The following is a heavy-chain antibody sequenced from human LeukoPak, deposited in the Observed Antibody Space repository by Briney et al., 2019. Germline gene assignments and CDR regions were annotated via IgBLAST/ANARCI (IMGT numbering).Heavy chain of an antibody. CDR1: GFSFSSHP. D-gene: IGHD2-21*02. V-gene: IGHV3-48*02. CDR2: ISSSTSSI. CDR3: ARDVGYCGGDCYRALQH. Sequence: GGSLRLSCAASGFSFSSHPMNWVRQAPGKGREWVSYISSSTSSIYYAVSVQGRFTISRDNAKNSLYLQMNSLRDEDTAVYYCARDVGYCGGDCYRALQHWGQGTLVTVSS. J-gene: IGHJ1*01.